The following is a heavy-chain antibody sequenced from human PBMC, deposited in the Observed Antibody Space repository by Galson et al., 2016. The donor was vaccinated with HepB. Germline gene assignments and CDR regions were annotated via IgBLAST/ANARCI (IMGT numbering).Heavy chain of an antibody. Sequence: TLSLTCAVYGGSFSGYYWSWIRQPPGRGLEWIGEINYNGVATYNPSLKSRVTISVDTSKNQFSLKLSSVTAADTAVYYCARGDNPDYGDYASAYYYMDVWGKGTTVTVSS. CDR2: INYNGVA. CDR1: GGSFSGYY. D-gene: IGHD4-17*01. CDR3: ARGDNPDYGDYASAYYYMDV. V-gene: IGHV4-34*01. J-gene: IGHJ6*03.